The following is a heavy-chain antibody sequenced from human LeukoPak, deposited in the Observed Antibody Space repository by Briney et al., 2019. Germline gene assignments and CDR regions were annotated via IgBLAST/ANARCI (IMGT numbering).Heavy chain of an antibody. J-gene: IGHJ3*01. CDR3: VRDWYHAFDF. V-gene: IGHV3-53*01. CDR2: IYSGGST. CDR1: GFTVSSNY. D-gene: IGHD6-13*01. Sequence: GGSLRLSCAASGFTVSSNYMSWVRQAPGKGLEWVSVIYSGGSTYYADSVKGRFTISRDNSKNTLYLQMNSLRTEDTALYYCVRDWYHAFDFWGQGTMVTVSS.